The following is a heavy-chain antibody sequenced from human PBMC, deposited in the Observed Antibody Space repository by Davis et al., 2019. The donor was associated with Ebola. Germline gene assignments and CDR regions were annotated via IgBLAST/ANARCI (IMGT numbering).Heavy chain of an antibody. CDR3: AREGFLEHYGMDV. Sequence: GGSLRLSCAASGFTVSSNYMSWVRQAPGKGLEWVSVIYSGGSTYYADSVKGRFIISRHNSKNTLYLQMNSLRAEDTAVYYCAREGFLEHYGMDVWGQGTTVTVSS. CDR2: IYSGGST. D-gene: IGHD3-3*01. V-gene: IGHV3-53*04. CDR1: GFTVSSNY. J-gene: IGHJ6*02.